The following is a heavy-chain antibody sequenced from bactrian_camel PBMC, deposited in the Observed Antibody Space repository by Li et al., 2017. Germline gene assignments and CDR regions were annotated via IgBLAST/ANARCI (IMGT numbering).Heavy chain of an antibody. Sequence: VQLVESGGGSVQVGGSLRLSCVASGDTIGRYCMGWFRQIPDKEREGVALIWSPDHSTYYLDSVKGRFTISLDAAANTLYLQMDSLTPEDTAMYYCAARPPGTYPHLWFGYDHWGQGTQVTVS. V-gene: IGHV3S63*01. CDR3: AARPPGTYPHLWFGYDH. CDR1: GDTIGRYC. D-gene: IGHD1*01. CDR2: IWSPDHST. J-gene: IGHJ4*01.